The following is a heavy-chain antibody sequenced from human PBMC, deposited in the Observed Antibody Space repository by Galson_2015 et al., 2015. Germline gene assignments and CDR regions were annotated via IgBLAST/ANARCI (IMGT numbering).Heavy chain of an antibody. CDR1: GFTFSSYA. D-gene: IGHD3-22*01. CDR2: ISYDGSNK. Sequence: SLRLSCAASGFTFSSYAMHWVRQAPGKGLEWVAVISYDGSNKYYADSVKGRFTISRDNSKNTLYLQMNSLRAEDTAVYYCAKDTEYNYYDSSGYDYWGQGTLVTVSS. J-gene: IGHJ4*02. V-gene: IGHV3-30-3*01. CDR3: AKDTEYNYYDSSGYDY.